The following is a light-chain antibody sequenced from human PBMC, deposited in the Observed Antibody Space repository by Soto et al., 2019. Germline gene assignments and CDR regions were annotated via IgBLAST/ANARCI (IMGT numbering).Light chain of an antibody. Sequence: IVLTQSPGTLSLSPGESATLSCGASQSVTNNFLAWYQQKTGQAPRLLIYGASSRATGVPDRFSGSGSGTDFTLTISSLEPGDFEVYYCQRYGTPLFTFGPGTKVDIK. CDR3: QRYGTPLFT. CDR2: GAS. J-gene: IGKJ3*01. CDR1: QSVTNNF. V-gene: IGKV3-20*01.